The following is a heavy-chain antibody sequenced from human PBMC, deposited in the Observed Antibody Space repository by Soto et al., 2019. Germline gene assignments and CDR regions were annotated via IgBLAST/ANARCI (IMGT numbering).Heavy chain of an antibody. CDR1: GFSFRSYA. Sequence: QEQLVESGGGVVQPGTSLRLSCAASGFSFRSYAMHWVRQAPGKGLEWVAVISDDGSKKYYADSVKGRFTISRDNSKNTLYLQMNSLRTEDTTVYYWAKSFGAIAATAFDIWGQGTMVTVSS. CDR3: AKSFGAIAATAFDI. J-gene: IGHJ3*02. CDR2: ISDDGSKK. V-gene: IGHV3-30*18. D-gene: IGHD2-15*01.